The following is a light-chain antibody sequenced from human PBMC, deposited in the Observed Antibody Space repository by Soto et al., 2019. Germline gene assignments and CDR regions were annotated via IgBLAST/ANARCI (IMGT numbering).Light chain of an antibody. CDR2: EVI. V-gene: IGLV2-14*01. J-gene: IGLJ1*01. CDR3: SSYTSSSTRV. Sequence: QSALTQPASVSGSPGQSITISCTGTSSDVGGYNSVSWYQQHPGKAPKLIIYEVIYRPSGVSNRFSGSKSGNTASLTISGLQAEDEADYYCSSYTSSSTRVFGTGTKVTVL. CDR1: SSDVGGYNS.